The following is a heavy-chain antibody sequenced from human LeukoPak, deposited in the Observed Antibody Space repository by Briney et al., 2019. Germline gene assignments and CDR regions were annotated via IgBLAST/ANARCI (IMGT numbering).Heavy chain of an antibody. V-gene: IGHV4-34*01. D-gene: IGHD1-20*01. CDR1: GGSFSGYY. J-gene: IGHJ2*01. CDR2: IHYTGAT. Sequence: PSETLSLTCAVDGGSFSGYYWSWFRQPPRKGLEWIGEIHYTGATNYSPSLKGRVTISPGTSNNQVSLRMKSVTAADTAVYYCARGITVVYYFDLWGRGTLVTVSS. CDR3: ARGITVVYYFDL.